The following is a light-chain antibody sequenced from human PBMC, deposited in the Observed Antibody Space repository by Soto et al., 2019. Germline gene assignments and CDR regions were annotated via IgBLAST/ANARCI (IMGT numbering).Light chain of an antibody. CDR1: QSVSSD. V-gene: IGKV3-15*01. Sequence: EIVMTQSPATLSVSPGERATLSCRASQSVSSDLAWYQHKPGQAPRLLIYGASTGASGIPARFSGSGSGTDFTLTISRLEPEDFAVYYCQQHGTSPITFGQGTRLEI. J-gene: IGKJ5*01. CDR3: QQHGTSPIT. CDR2: GAS.